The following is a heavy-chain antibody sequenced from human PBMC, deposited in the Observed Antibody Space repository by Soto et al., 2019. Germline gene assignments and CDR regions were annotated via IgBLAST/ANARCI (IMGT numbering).Heavy chain of an antibody. D-gene: IGHD3-3*01. CDR1: GYSFTTNW. Sequence: GESLKISCKASGYSFTTNWIGWVRQMPGKGLEWMGWMNPNSGNTGYAQKFQGRVTMTRNTSISTAYMELSSLRSEDTAVYYCARGPRYDFWSGPLGGMDVWGQGTTVTVSS. CDR3: ARGPRYDFWSGPLGGMDV. V-gene: IGHV1-8*02. J-gene: IGHJ6*02. CDR2: MNPNSGNT.